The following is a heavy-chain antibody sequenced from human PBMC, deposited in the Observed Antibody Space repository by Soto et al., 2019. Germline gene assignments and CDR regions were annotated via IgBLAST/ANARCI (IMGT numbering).Heavy chain of an antibody. CDR2: ILPIFGTT. CDR1: GGTFNSFG. D-gene: IGHD7-27*01. V-gene: IGHV1-69*01. Sequence: QVHVVQSGAAVKKPGSSVKVTCKAFGGTFNSFGMNWVRQAPGQGLEWMGGILPIFGTTKYAQKFRDRVTLVAEGSTSTSYMELSSLTSDDTAVYYCAIEVWGRGGYYLDSWGQGTLVTVSS. CDR3: AIEVWGRGGYYLDS. J-gene: IGHJ4*02.